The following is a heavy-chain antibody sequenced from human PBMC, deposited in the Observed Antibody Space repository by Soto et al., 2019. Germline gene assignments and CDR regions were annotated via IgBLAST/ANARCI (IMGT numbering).Heavy chain of an antibody. D-gene: IGHD2-8*01. Sequence: GGSLRLSCAASGFTFSTYAMSWVRQAPGKGLEWVSAISGSGGSTYYADSVKGRFTISRDNSKNTLYLQMNSLRAEDTAVYYCAKGSYCTNGICYNYWGQGALVTVSS. J-gene: IGHJ4*02. CDR3: AKGSYCTNGICYNY. CDR2: ISGSGGST. V-gene: IGHV3-23*01. CDR1: GFTFSTYA.